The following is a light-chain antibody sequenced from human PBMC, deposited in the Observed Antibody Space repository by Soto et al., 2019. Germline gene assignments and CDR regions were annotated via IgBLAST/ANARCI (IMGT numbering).Light chain of an antibody. Sequence: DIQMTQSPSFVSASVGDRVTITWRASQGISSWLAWYQHKPGRAPKLLIHAASSLESGVPSRFSGSGSGTDFTRTISSLQPEDFATYYCQQTTSFPLPFGGGTKVEIK. CDR1: QGISSW. J-gene: IGKJ4*01. CDR3: QQTTSFPLP. V-gene: IGKV1-12*01. CDR2: AAS.